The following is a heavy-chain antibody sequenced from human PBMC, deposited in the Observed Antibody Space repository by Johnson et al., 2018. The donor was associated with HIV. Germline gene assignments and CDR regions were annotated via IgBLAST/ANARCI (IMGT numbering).Heavy chain of an antibody. D-gene: IGHD1-26*01. J-gene: IGHJ3*02. CDR1: GFTFSTYT. CDR3: ARDSPRIVGVPDAFDI. CDR2: IGTAGDT. Sequence: VQLVESGGGVVQPGRSPRLSCAASGFTFSTYTMHWVRQATGKGLEWVSAIGTAGDTYYPGSVKGRFTISRENAKNSLYLQMNSLRAEDTAVYYCARDSPRIVGVPDAFDIWGQGTMVTVSS. V-gene: IGHV3-13*01.